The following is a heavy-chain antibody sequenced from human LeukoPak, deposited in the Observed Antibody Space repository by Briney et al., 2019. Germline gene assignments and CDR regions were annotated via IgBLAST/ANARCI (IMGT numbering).Heavy chain of an antibody. V-gene: IGHV3-74*01. CDR1: GFSFSNYW. CDR3: ARRNTAMITGFDY. CDR2: IKSDGSGT. J-gene: IGHJ4*02. D-gene: IGHD5-18*01. Sequence: PGGSLRLSCTASGFSFSNYWMHWVRQAPGKGLGWVSRIKSDGSGTNYADSVKGRFTISRDNAKNTLYLQMNSLRAEDTAVYYCARRNTAMITGFDYWGRGTLVTVSS.